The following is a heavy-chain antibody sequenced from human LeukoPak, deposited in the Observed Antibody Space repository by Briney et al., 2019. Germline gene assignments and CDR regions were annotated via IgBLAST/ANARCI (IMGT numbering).Heavy chain of an antibody. CDR2: ISVDGETA. CDR1: GFSVSNSG. Sequence: TGGSLRLSCAVSGFSVSNSGMSWVRQAPGKGLEWISAISVDGETAYYADSVKGRFIISRDNSKNTLYLQLSSLRDEDTAVYYCAQGYLSGWYPHWGQGSLVSVSS. CDR3: AQGYLSGWYPH. J-gene: IGHJ4*02. D-gene: IGHD6-19*01. V-gene: IGHV3-23*01.